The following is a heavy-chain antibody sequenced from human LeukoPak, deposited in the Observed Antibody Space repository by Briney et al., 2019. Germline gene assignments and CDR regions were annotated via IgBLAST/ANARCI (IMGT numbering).Heavy chain of an antibody. J-gene: IGHJ4*02. CDR2: INPNSGGT. D-gene: IGHD6-13*01. Sequence: ASVKVSCKASGYTFTGYYMHWVRQAPGQGLEWMGWINPNSGGTNYAQKFQGRVTMTRDTSISTAYMELSRLRSDDTAVYYCARESSSSSWPFFDYWGQGTLVTVSS. CDR1: GYTFTGYY. CDR3: ARESSSSSWPFFDY. V-gene: IGHV1-2*02.